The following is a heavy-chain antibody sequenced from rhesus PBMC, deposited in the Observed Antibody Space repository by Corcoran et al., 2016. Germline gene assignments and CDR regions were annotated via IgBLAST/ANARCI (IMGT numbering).Heavy chain of an antibody. D-gene: IGHD1-44*01. Sequence: QVQLQESGPGLVKPSATLSLTCAVSGVSISSGYGWSWIRQPPGQGVGGKGLEWIGHIYGSIGSTYYNPSLKSRVTISKDTSKNQFSLKLSSVTAADTAVYYCARRVGTGLFDYWGQGVLVTVSS. CDR1: GVSISSGYG. V-gene: IGHV4S7*01. CDR2: IYGSIGST. J-gene: IGHJ4*01. CDR3: ARRVGTGLFDY.